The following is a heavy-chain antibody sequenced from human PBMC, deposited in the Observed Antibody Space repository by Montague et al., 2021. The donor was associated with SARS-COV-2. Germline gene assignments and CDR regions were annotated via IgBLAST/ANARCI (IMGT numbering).Heavy chain of an antibody. CDR3: AHSSGVDWLPRGGFDS. D-gene: IGHD3-9*01. CDR1: GFSLSTIGVG. J-gene: IGHJ5*01. CDR2: IYWDDDK. V-gene: IGHV2-5*02. Sequence: PALVKPTQTLTLTCTFSGFSLSTIGVGVGWIRQPPGKALEWLALIYWDDDKRYSPFLRSRLTITKDTSKNQVVLTMTNMDPVDTATSFCAHSSGVDWLPRGGFDSWGQGTLVTVSS.